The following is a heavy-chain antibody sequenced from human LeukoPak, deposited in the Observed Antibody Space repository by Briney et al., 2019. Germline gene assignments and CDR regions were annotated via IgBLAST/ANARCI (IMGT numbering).Heavy chain of an antibody. CDR3: ATGPFAGEFDP. D-gene: IGHD3-16*01. CDR2: IIPILGIA. J-gene: IGHJ5*02. Sequence: ASVKVSCKASGGTFSSYAISWVRQAPGQGLEWMGRIIPILGIANYAQKFQGRVTMTEDTSTDTAYMELSSLRSEDTAVYYCATGPFAGEFDPWGQGTPVTVSS. V-gene: IGHV1-69*04. CDR1: GGTFSSYA.